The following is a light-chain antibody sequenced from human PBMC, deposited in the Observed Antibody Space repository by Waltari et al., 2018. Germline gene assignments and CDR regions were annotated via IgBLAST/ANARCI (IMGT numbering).Light chain of an antibody. CDR3: QEYGSSLTWT. J-gene: IGKJ1*01. Sequence: EIVLTQSPGTLSLSPGERAPLSCRASQSVRSSYLAWYQQKSGQPPRLLIYSASSRATGIPDRFIGSGSGTDFTLTISRLEPEDFAVYYCQEYGSSLTWTFGQGTKVEIK. CDR1: QSVRSSY. V-gene: IGKV3-20*01. CDR2: SAS.